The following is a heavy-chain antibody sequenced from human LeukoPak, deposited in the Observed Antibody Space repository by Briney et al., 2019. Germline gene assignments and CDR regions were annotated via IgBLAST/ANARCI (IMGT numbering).Heavy chain of an antibody. CDR2: ISAYNGNT. D-gene: IGHD7-27*01. J-gene: IGHJ4*02. Sequence: ASVKVSCEASGYTFTSYGISWVRQSPGQGLEWMGWISAYNGNTNYAQKLQGRVTMTTDTSTSTAYMELRSLRSDDTAVYYCARDGDWGLAFRFDYWGQGTLVTVSS. V-gene: IGHV1-18*01. CDR1: GYTFTSYG. CDR3: ARDGDWGLAFRFDY.